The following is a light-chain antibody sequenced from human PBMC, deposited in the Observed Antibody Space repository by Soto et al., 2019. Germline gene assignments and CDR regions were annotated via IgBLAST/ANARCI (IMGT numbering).Light chain of an antibody. CDR1: SSNIGRDH. J-gene: IGLJ3*02. Sequence: QSVLTQPPSVSAAPGQTVSISCSGSSSNIGRDHVSWYQHLPGTAPKLLIYEDSQRPSGIPDRFSGSKSDTSATLDITGVQTGDEADYYCGTWDNNSSAWVFGGGTKLTVL. CDR2: EDS. V-gene: IGLV1-51*01. CDR3: GTWDNNSSAWV.